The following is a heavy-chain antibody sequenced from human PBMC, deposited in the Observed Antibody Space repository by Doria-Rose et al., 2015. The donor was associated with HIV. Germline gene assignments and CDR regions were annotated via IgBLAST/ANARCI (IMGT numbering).Heavy chain of an antibody. CDR2: MFSDAER. CDR1: GVSLSSPGMG. Sequence: QVTLKESGPVLVKPTETLTLTCTVSGVSLSSPGMGVSWIRQPPGKALEWLANMFSDAERSYQTSLKSRLTISRRAAKSQVVLTMTDMDPVDTATYYCARIRSSRWYHKYYFDFWGQGTLVIVSA. J-gene: IGHJ4*02. V-gene: IGHV2-26*01. CDR3: ARIRSSRWYHKYYFDF. D-gene: IGHD6-13*01.